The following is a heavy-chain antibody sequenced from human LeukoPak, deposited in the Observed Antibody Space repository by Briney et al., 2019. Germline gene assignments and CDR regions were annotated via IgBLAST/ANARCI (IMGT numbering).Heavy chain of an antibody. CDR2: INSSSGYI. V-gene: IGHV3-21*04. CDR3: AKDLKAGDGIWLNDC. D-gene: IGHD3-9*01. J-gene: IGHJ4*02. Sequence: GGSLRLSCAASGFTFSSYSMNWVRQAPGKGLEWVSSINSSSGYIYYADSVKGRFTISRDNAKNSLYLQMNSLRAEDTAVYYCAKDLKAGDGIWLNDCWGQGTLVTVSS. CDR1: GFTFSSYS.